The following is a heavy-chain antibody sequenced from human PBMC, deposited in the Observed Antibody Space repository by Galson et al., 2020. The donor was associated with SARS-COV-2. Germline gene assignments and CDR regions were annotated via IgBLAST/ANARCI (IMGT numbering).Heavy chain of an antibody. CDR1: GYTFTGYY. J-gene: IGHJ4*02. CDR3: ARDRGYSYGTADY. Sequence: ASVKVSCKASGYTFTGYYMHWVRQAPGQGLEWMGWINPNSGGTNYAQKFQGRVTMTRDTSISTAYMELSRLRSDDMAVYYCARDRGYSYGTADYWGQGTLVTVSS. V-gene: IGHV1-2*02. D-gene: IGHD5-18*01. CDR2: INPNSGGT.